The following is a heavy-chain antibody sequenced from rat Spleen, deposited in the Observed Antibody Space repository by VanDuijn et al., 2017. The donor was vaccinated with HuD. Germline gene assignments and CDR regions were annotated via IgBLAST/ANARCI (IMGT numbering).Heavy chain of an antibody. D-gene: IGHD1-2*01. CDR1: GFPFSDFY. CDR3: ARRSWDLPFDY. J-gene: IGHJ2*01. V-gene: IGHV5-7*01. Sequence: EVQLVESDGGLVQPGGSLKLSCAASGFPFSDFYMAWVRQAPTKGLEWVTTINYDSSDTYYRDSVKGRFTISRDNANSTLYLQMDSLRSEDTATYYCARRSWDLPFDYWGQGVMVTVSS. CDR2: INYDSSDT.